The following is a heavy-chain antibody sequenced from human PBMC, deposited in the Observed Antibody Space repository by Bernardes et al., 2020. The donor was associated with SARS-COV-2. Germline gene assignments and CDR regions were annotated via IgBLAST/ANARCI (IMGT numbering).Heavy chain of an antibody. Sequence: GASLKSSGKGSGYSVTSYWIGWVRPMPGKGLEWMGIIYPGDSDTRYSPSFQGQVTISADKSISTAYLQWSSLKASDTAMYYCARLGVPDLVYYGMDVWGQGTTVTVSS. V-gene: IGHV5-51*01. CDR3: ARLGVPDLVYYGMDV. CDR2: IYPGDSDT. CDR1: GYSVTSYW. J-gene: IGHJ6*02. D-gene: IGHD3-3*01.